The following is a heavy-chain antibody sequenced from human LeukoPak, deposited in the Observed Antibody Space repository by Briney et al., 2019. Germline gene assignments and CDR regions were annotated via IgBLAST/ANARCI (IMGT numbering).Heavy chain of an antibody. Sequence: ASVKVSCKASGYTFTSYGISWVRQAPGQGLEWMGWISAYNGKTNYAQKLQGRVTMTTDTSTSTAYMELRSLRSDDTAVYYCAREGQREVPAAIRYYYYYYMDVWGKGTTVTVSS. D-gene: IGHD2-2*02. CDR1: GYTFTSYG. V-gene: IGHV1-18*01. J-gene: IGHJ6*03. CDR2: ISAYNGKT. CDR3: AREGQREVPAAIRYYYYYYMDV.